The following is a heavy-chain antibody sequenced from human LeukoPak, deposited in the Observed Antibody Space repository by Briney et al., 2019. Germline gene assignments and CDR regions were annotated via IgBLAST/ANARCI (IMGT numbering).Heavy chain of an antibody. CDR3: ARGQYDYVWGSQAEYDPVY. Sequence: GGSLRLSCAASGFTFSSYSMNWVRQAPGKGLEWVSSISSSSSYIYYADSVKGRFTISRDNAKNSLYLQMNNLRAEDTAVYYSARGQYDYVWGSQAEYDPVYWGQGALVTVSS. J-gene: IGHJ4*02. V-gene: IGHV3-21*01. CDR1: GFTFSSYS. CDR2: ISSSSSYI. D-gene: IGHD3-16*01.